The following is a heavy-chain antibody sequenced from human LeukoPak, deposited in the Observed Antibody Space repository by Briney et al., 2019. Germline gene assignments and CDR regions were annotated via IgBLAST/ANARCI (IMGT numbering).Heavy chain of an antibody. V-gene: IGHV4-34*01. CDR3: AREKIAYYDSSGRGWFDP. J-gene: IGHJ5*02. D-gene: IGHD3-22*01. CDR2: INHSGSA. Sequence: SETLSLTCAVYGGSFSGYYWSWIRQPPGKGLEWIGEINHSGSANYNPSLKSRVTISVDTSEKQFSLKLSSVTASDTAVYYCAREKIAYYDSSGRGWFDPWGQGTLVTVSS. CDR1: GGSFSGYY.